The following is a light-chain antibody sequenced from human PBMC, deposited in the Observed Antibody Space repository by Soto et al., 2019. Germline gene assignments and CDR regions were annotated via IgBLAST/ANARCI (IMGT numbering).Light chain of an antibody. J-gene: IGKJ1*01. CDR2: AAA. V-gene: IGKV1-6*01. Sequence: AVQMTQSPSSLSASIGDRVTITCRASQDIRNDLGGYQQKSGKAPKLLNYAAASLQSGVPSRFSGSGSGTDFTLTINSLQPEDFATYYGLQDYNYPWTFGQGTKVEIK. CDR3: LQDYNYPWT. CDR1: QDIRND.